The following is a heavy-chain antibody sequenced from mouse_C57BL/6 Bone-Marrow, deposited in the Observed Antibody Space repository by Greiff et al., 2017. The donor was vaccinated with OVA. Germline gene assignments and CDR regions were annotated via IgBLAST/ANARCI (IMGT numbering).Heavy chain of an antibody. CDR3: ARGGTTGYYAMDY. J-gene: IGHJ4*01. CDR2: ISSGSSTI. Sequence: EVKLMESGGGLVKPGGSLKLSCAASGFTFSDYGMHWVRQAPEKGLEWVAYISSGSSTIYYADTVKGRFTISRDNAKNTLFLQMTSLRSEDTAMYYCARGGTTGYYAMDYWGQGTSVTVSS. D-gene: IGHD2-14*01. V-gene: IGHV5-17*01. CDR1: GFTFSDYG.